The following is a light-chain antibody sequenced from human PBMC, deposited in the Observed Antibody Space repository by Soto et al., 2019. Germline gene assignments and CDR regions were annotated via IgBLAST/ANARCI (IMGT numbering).Light chain of an antibody. J-gene: IGKJ1*01. CDR2: GVS. Sequence: EIVLTQSPGTLSLSPGERATLSCRASQSVTNNQLAWFRQKPGQAPRLLICGVSNRAAGNPDRFSGSGAETYLTLTTSWLEHEFFVVFYSYQSGSTPPPFGQGTKVEIK. CDR3: YQSGSTPPP. V-gene: IGKV3-20*01. CDR1: QSVTNNQ.